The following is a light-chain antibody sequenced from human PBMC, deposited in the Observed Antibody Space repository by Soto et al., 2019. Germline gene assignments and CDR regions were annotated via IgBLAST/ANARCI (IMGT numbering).Light chain of an antibody. V-gene: IGKV3-15*01. CDR1: QSVSSN. CDR2: GSS. J-gene: IGKJ2*01. Sequence: EIVMTQSPANLSVSPGERATLSCRASQSVSSNLAWYKQKPGQGPRLLIYGSSTRATSIPARFSGSGSGTEFTLTINSLQAEDFAVYYCQQYNKWPPYTFGQGTKLDI. CDR3: QQYNKWPPYT.